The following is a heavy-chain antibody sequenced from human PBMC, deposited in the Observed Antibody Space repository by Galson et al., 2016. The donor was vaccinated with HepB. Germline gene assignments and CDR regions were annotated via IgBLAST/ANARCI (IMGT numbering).Heavy chain of an antibody. V-gene: IGHV2-5*01. Sequence: PALVKPTQTLTLTCNLSGFSLSTSGVGVGWIRQPPGKALEWLALIYWNDDKRYNPSLKSRLTITKDTSRNQVVLTMTNMDPVDTATYYCAHKTYRTAFGVVLLYFDYWGQGALVTVSS. CDR1: GFSLSTSGVG. D-gene: IGHD3-3*01. J-gene: IGHJ4*02. CDR2: IYWNDDK. CDR3: AHKTYRTAFGVVLLYFDY.